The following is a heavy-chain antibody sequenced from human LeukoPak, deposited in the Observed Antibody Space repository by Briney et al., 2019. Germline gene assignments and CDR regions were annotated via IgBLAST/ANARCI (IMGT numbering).Heavy chain of an antibody. Sequence: PGGSLRLSCTASGFTFGDYAMSWFRQAPGKGLEWVGFIRSKAYGGTTEYAASVKGRFTISRDDSKSIAYLQMNSLKTEDTAVYYCTRGGDSFTFLGVTDVFDIWGQGKMVTVSS. J-gene: IGHJ3*02. CDR2: IRSKAYGGTT. CDR1: GFTFGDYA. D-gene: IGHD3-3*01. CDR3: TRGGDSFTFLGVTDVFDI. V-gene: IGHV3-49*03.